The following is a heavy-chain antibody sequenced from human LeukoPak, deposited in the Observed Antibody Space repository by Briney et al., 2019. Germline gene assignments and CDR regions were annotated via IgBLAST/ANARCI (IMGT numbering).Heavy chain of an antibody. J-gene: IGHJ4*02. V-gene: IGHV3-11*01. CDR3: ARDPEHTAMINFDY. CDR2: ISRSGTTI. D-gene: IGHD5-18*01. CDR1: GFTFSDYY. Sequence: GGALRLSCAGSGFTFSDYYMSWIHQAPGKGLEGVTYISRSGTTIYYADSVKGRFTISRDNAKNSLYLQMNSLRADDTAVYYCARDPEHTAMINFDYWGQGTLVTVSS.